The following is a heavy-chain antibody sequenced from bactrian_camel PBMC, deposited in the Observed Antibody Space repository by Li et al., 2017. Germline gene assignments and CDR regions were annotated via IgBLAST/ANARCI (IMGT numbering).Heavy chain of an antibody. CDR2: ISPGSVFT. D-gene: IGHD5*01. V-gene: IGHV3S40*01. J-gene: IGHJ6*01. Sequence: DVQLVESGGGSVQSGGSLRLSCGISGYAYYRNCWGWFRQAPGKEREAVAGISPGSVFTWYADSVKGRFTLSEDSAKNTVYLQMSSLTPEDTAIYYCAARGGGGRVGCSLGHYGDADFGRWGQGTQVTVS. CDR3: AARGGGGRVGCSLGHYGDADFGR. CDR1: GYAYYRNC.